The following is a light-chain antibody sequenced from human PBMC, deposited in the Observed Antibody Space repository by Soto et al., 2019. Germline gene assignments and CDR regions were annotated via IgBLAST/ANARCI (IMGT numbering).Light chain of an antibody. Sequence: EIVLTQSPDTLSLSPGERATLSCRASQSVSSYLAWYQQKPGQAPRLLIYDAPNRATGIPARFSGSGSGTDFTLTISSLEPEDFAVYYCQQRSNWPLTFGGGTKVEIK. CDR2: DAP. CDR1: QSVSSY. CDR3: QQRSNWPLT. J-gene: IGKJ4*01. V-gene: IGKV3-11*01.